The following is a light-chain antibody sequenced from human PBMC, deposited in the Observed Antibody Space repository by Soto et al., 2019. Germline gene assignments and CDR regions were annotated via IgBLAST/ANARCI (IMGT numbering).Light chain of an antibody. V-gene: IGKV3-11*01. Sequence: EIVLTQSPATLSLSPGERATLSCRASQSVSSYLAWYQQRPGQAPRLLIYDASNRATGIPARFSGSGSGANVTITISRLKPDDFSVYYCRQRTNWPPLTFGGGTKVEIK. CDR3: RQRTNWPPLT. CDR2: DAS. CDR1: QSVSSY. J-gene: IGKJ4*01.